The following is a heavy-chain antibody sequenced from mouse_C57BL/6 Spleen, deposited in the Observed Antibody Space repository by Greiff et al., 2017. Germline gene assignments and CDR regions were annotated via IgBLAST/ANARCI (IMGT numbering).Heavy chain of an antibody. CDR1: GYTFTDHT. D-gene: IGHD4-1*01. J-gene: IGHJ4*01. CDR2: IYPRDGST. CDR3: AREDGTSYYYAMDY. V-gene: IGHV1-78*01. Sequence: VQLKQSDADLVKPGASVKISCKVSGYTFTDHTIHWMQQRPEQGLEWIGYIYPRDGSTKYNETFKGRVTISADKASSTAEMQLNSRTSENSAVYLCAREDGTSYYYAMDYWGQGTSVTVSS.